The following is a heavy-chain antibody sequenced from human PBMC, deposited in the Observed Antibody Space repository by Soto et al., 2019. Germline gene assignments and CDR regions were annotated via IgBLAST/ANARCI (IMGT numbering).Heavy chain of an antibody. CDR1: GLTVSTNY. CDR3: ARRDDSESFDI. CDR2: IYRGGGT. Sequence: EVQLVESGGGLIQPGGSLRLFCAASGLTVSTNYMTWVHQSPGKGLEWVSIIYRGGGTYYADSVKGRFIVSRDDSKNTVFLQMNNLRAADTAVYYCARRDDSESFDIWGQGTVVTVSS. J-gene: IGHJ3*02. D-gene: IGHD5-18*01. V-gene: IGHV3-53*01.